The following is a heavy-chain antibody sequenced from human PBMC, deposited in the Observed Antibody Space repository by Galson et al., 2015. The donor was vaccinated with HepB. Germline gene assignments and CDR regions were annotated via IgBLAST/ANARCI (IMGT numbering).Heavy chain of an antibody. D-gene: IGHD3-10*01. CDR3: VSRHYYFASGTWYNGSDY. Sequence: QSGAEVKKLVESLRISCKGSGYTFTALWITWVRQILGKGLVGMGRNAPRDSYTDYRPSFRIPHTISTDKSITPAYLQWSILRASDNAIYYCVSRHYYFASGTWYNGSDYWGQGTLVTVSS. CDR1: GYTFTALW. CDR2: NAPRDSYT. J-gene: IGHJ4*02. V-gene: IGHV5-10-1*01.